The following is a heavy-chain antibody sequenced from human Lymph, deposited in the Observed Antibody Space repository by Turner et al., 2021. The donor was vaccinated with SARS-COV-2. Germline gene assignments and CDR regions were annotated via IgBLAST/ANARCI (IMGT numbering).Heavy chain of an antibody. V-gene: IGHV4-59*08. D-gene: IGHD1-1*01. J-gene: IGHJ6*02. CDR1: GVSISSQS. CDR2: LYKNGSI. CDR3: ARHQGSTSGYDHGMNV. Sequence: QVLLQESGPGLVRPSETLSRTCTVSGVSISSQSLRWIRQSPGRGLEWIGYLYKNGSIEYNPTLRSRVTISVDTSKNQLSLNLISMTAADKAVYYCARHQGSTSGYDHGMNVWGQGTAVIVSS.